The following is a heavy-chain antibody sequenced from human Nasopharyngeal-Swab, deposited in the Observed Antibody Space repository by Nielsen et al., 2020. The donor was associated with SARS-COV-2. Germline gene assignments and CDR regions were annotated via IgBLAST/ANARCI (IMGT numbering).Heavy chain of an antibody. V-gene: IGHV2-26*01. CDR2: IFSNDEK. J-gene: IGHJ6*03. CDR1: GFSLSNARMG. CDR3: ARILYYYYYMDV. Sequence: FGPTLVKPTETLTLTCTVSGFSLSNARMGVSWIRQPPGKALEWLAHIFSNDEKSYSTSLKSRLTISKDTSKSQVVLTMTNMDPVDTATYYCARILYYYYYMDVWGKGTTVTVSS.